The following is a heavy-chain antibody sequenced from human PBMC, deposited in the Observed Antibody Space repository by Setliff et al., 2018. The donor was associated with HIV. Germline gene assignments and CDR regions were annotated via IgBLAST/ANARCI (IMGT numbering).Heavy chain of an antibody. CDR3: ARGRRRSSTPYYFDY. Sequence: PSETLSLTCGVSGYSLTSGYYWGWIRQPPGKGLEWIGSIYYSGYTNYNPSLKSRVTISIDTSKSQFSLKLTSVSAADTAMYYCARGRRRSSTPYYFDYWGQGTLVTVSS. V-gene: IGHV4-38-2*01. CDR1: GYSLTSGYY. J-gene: IGHJ4*02. CDR2: IYYSGYT.